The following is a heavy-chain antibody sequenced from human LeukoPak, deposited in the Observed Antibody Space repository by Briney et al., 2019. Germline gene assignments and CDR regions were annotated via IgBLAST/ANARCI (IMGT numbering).Heavy chain of an antibody. CDR1: GGSFSGYY. CDR2: INHSGST. CDR3: ARVIPTTYYYGSGSYKYNWFDP. V-gene: IGHV4-34*01. D-gene: IGHD3-10*01. J-gene: IGHJ5*02. Sequence: SETLSLTCAVYGGSFSGYYWSWIRQPPGKGLKGIGEINHSGSTNYNPSLKSRVTISVDTSKNQFSLKLSSVTAADTAVYYCARVIPTTYYYGSGSYKYNWFDPWGQGTLVTVSS.